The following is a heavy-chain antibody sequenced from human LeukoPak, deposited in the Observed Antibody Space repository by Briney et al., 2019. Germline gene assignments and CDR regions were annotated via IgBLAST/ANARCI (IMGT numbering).Heavy chain of an antibody. J-gene: IGHJ2*01. Sequence: GGSLRLSCAASGFTFSSYVIYWVRQAPGKGLEWVSHISPGGGTTYYADSVKGRFTISRDNSKNTLYPQMNSLRAEDTAVYYCAKDPGYCSSTSCWYFDLWGRGTLVTVSS. V-gene: IGHV3-23*01. CDR2: ISPGGGTT. CDR1: GFTFSSYV. D-gene: IGHD2-2*01. CDR3: AKDPGYCSSTSCWYFDL.